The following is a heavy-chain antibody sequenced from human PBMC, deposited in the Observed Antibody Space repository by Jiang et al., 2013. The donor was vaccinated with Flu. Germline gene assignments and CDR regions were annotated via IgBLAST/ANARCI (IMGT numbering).Heavy chain of an antibody. CDR2: PGDSDT. J-gene: IGHJ3*02. Sequence: PGDSDTRYSPSFQGQVTISADKSISTAYLQWSSLKASDTAMYYCARVVAAVAGYDAFDIWGQGTMVTVSS. CDR3: ARVVAAVAGYDAFDI. V-gene: IGHV5-51*01. D-gene: IGHD6-19*01.